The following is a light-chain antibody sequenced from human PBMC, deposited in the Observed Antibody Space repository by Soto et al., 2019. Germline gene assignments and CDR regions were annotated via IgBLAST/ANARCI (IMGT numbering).Light chain of an antibody. J-gene: IGKJ4*01. Sequence: DIQMTQSTSSLSACVGYRVTISCLASQGIGNALGWYQQKPGKPPKVLIYGASNLQSGVPARFGGSGSGTDFTLTISNLQPEDCAIYYCQQSFSIPLTFGGGSKVDIK. V-gene: IGKV1-39*01. CDR2: GAS. CDR1: QGIGNA. CDR3: QQSFSIPLT.